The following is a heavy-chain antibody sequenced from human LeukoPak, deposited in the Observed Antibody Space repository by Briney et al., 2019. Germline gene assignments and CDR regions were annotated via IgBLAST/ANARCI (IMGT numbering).Heavy chain of an antibody. CDR2: MNPNSGNT. V-gene: IGHV1-8*01. D-gene: IGHD6-19*01. J-gene: IGHJ4*02. CDR3: ARGTRIAVAGTSQRKKFDD. CDR1: GYTFTSYD. Sequence: GASVKVSCKASGYTFTSYDINWVRQATGQGLEWMGWMNPNSGNTGYAQKFQGRVTITRNTSIDTAYMELTSLRYEDTAVYYCARGTRIAVAGTSQRKKFDDWGQGTLVTVSS.